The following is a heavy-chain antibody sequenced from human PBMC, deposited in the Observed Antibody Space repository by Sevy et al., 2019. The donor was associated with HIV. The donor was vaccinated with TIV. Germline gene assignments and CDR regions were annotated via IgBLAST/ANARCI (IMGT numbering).Heavy chain of an antibody. J-gene: IGHJ4*02. D-gene: IGHD2-15*01. CDR3: AKVSSIVVVVAATPIDFDY. CDR2: ISGSGGST. V-gene: IGHV3-23*01. CDR1: GFTFSSYA. Sequence: GGSLRLSCAASGFTFSSYAMSWVRQAPGKGLEWVSAISGSGGSTYYADSVKGRFTISRDNSKNTLYLQMNSLKAEDMAVYYCAKVSSIVVVVAATPIDFDYWGQGTLVTVSS.